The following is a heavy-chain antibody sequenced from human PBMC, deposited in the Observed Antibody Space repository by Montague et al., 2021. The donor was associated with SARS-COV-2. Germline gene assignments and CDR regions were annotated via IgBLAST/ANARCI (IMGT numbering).Heavy chain of an antibody. J-gene: IGHJ3*01. D-gene: IGHD6-19*01. Sequence: SETLSLTCTLSGGSISSYYWSWIRQPPGKGLERIGYIYYSGSTNYNPSLKSRVTISVDTSKNQFSLKLSPVTAADTAMYYCASGSGWMGNAFDFWGQGTMVTVSS. CDR3: ASGSGWMGNAFDF. CDR2: IYYSGST. CDR1: GGSISSYY. V-gene: IGHV4-59*01.